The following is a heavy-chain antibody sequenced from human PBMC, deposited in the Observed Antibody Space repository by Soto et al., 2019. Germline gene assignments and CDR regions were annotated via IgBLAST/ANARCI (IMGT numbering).Heavy chain of an antibody. CDR2: ISYDGSNK. V-gene: IGHV3-30*18. J-gene: IGHJ6*02. CDR3: AKEYSSSSADYYYYGMDV. Sequence: QVQLVESGGGVVQPGRSLRLSCAASGFTFSSYGMHWVRQAPGKGLEWVAVISYDGSNKYYADSVKGRFTISRDNSKNTLYLQMNSLRAEDTAVYYCAKEYSSSSADYYYYGMDVWGQGTTVTVSS. D-gene: IGHD6-6*01. CDR1: GFTFSSYG.